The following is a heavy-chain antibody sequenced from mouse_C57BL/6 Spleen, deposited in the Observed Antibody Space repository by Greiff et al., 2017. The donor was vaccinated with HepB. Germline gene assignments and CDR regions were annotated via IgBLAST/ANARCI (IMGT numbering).Heavy chain of an antibody. V-gene: IGHV5-17*01. Sequence: DVKLVESGGGLVKPGGSLKLSCAASGFTFSDYGMHWVRQAPEKGLEWVAYISSGSSTIYYADTVKGRFTISRDNAKNTLFLQMTSLRSDDTAMYYCAKYDYHYAMDYWGQGTSVTVSS. D-gene: IGHD2-4*01. J-gene: IGHJ4*01. CDR3: AKYDYHYAMDY. CDR1: GFTFSDYG. CDR2: ISSGSSTI.